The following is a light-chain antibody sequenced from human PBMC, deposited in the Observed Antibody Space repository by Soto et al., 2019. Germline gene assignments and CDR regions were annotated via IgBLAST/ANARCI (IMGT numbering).Light chain of an antibody. CDR2: GAS. CDR3: QQYNNWPLT. J-gene: IGKJ4*01. V-gene: IGKV3-15*01. CDR1: QSVSSN. Sequence: EIVMTQSPATLSVSPGERATLSCRASQSVSSNLAWYQQKPGQAPRLLIYGASTRATGISARFSGSGSGTAFTRTISSLQSEDFAVYYCQQYNNWPLTFGGGTKVEIK.